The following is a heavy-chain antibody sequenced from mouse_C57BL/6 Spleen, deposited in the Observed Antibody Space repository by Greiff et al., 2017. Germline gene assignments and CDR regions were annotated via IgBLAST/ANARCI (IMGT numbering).Heavy chain of an antibody. CDR3: AIYYYGSSSGYAMDY. J-gene: IGHJ4*01. CDR1: GYTFTDYN. V-gene: IGHV1-18*01. CDR2: INPNNGGT. Sequence: VQLQQSGPELVKPGASVKIPCKASGYTFTDYNMDWVKQSHGKSLEWIGDINPNNGGTIYNQKFKGKATLTVDKSSSTAYMELRSLTSEDTAVYYCAIYYYGSSSGYAMDYWGQGTSVTVSS. D-gene: IGHD1-1*01.